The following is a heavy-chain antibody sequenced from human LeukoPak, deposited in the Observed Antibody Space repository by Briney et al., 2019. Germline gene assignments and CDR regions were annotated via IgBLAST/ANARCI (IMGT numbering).Heavy chain of an antibody. CDR3: ARDGHRRYHYDSSGREDAFDI. V-gene: IGHV1-18*01. D-gene: IGHD3-22*01. CDR2: ISAYNGHT. CDR1: GYMFTNYG. Sequence: ASVKVSCKASGYMFTNYGISWVRQAPGQGLEWMGRISAYNGHTKYAQKVQGRVTMTRDTSTSTAYMELRSLRSDDTAVYYCARDGHRRYHYDSSGREDAFDIWGQGTMVTVSS. J-gene: IGHJ3*02.